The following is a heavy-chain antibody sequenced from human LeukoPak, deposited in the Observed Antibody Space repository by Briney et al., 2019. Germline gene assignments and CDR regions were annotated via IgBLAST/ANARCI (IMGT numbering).Heavy chain of an antibody. V-gene: IGHV4-59*08. CDR2: IYNSGST. Sequence: SETLSLTCTVSGGSINSYYWSWIRQPPGKGLEWIGYIYNSGSTDYNPSLKSRVTISVDTSKNQFSLKLSSVTAADTAVYYCARSGNWGHGYWGQGTLVTVSS. CDR3: ARSGNWGHGY. CDR1: GGSINSYY. D-gene: IGHD7-27*01. J-gene: IGHJ4*02.